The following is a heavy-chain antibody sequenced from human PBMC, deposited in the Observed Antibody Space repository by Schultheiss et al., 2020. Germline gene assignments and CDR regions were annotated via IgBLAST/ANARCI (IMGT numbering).Heavy chain of an antibody. CDR2: ILAGGGRT. CDR3: ARRDFTRWYFGY. J-gene: IGHJ4*02. V-gene: IGHV3-23*01. CDR1: GFTFAAHA. Sequence: GESLKISCAGSGFTFAAHAMSWVRQAPGKGLEWVSDILAGGGRTSYADSVRGRFTVSRDDSKYTFFLQMDSLRAEDSAVYYCARRDFTRWYFGYWGQGAQVTVIS. D-gene: IGHD2-21*01.